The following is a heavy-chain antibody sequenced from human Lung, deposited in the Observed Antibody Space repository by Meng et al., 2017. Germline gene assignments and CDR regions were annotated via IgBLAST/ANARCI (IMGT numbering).Heavy chain of an antibody. Sequence: QGHGRDSGPGLVKPSQTLSLTCTVSGGSISSSNYYWSWIRQPPGKGLEWSGHIYNSGSTYYNPSLKSRITISVDTSKNQFSLKLSSVTAADTAVYYCARGQKGYFDLWGRGTLVTVSS. CDR1: GGSISSSNYY. CDR2: IYNSGST. CDR3: ARGQKGYFDL. J-gene: IGHJ2*01. V-gene: IGHV4-30-4*01.